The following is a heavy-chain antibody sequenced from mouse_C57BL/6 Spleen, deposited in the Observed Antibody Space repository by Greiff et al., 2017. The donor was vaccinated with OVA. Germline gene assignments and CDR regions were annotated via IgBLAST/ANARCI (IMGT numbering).Heavy chain of an antibody. Sequence: VKLQESGAELVRPGTSVKVSCKASGYAFTNYLIEWVKQRPGQGLEWIGVINPGSGGTNYNEKFKGKATLTADKSSSTAYMQLSSLTSEDSAVYFCARGNYDYDGAMDYWGQGTSVTVSS. CDR2: INPGSGGT. CDR3: ARGNYDYDGAMDY. V-gene: IGHV1-54*01. J-gene: IGHJ4*01. D-gene: IGHD2-4*01. CDR1: GYAFTNYL.